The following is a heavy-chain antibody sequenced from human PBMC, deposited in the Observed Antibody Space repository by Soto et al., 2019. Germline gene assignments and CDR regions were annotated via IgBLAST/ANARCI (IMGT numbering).Heavy chain of an antibody. J-gene: IGHJ4*02. CDR3: AKANDFWSGYYNY. CDR2: ISGSGGST. Sequence: GSLTLSGAASGFTFSSYAMSWVRQAPGKGLEWVSAISGSGGSTYYADSVKGRFTISRDNSKNTLYLQMNSLRAEDTAVYYCAKANDFWSGYYNYWGQGTLVTVSS. CDR1: GFTFSSYA. D-gene: IGHD3-3*01. V-gene: IGHV3-23*01.